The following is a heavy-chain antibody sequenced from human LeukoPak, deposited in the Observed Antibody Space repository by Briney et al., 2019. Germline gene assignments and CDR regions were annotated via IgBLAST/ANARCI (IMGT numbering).Heavy chain of an antibody. J-gene: IGHJ4*02. CDR3: ARAPPYYDFWSGYKYYFDY. Sequence: ASVKVSCKASGYTFTSYYMHWVRQATGQGLEWMGWMNPNSGNTGYAQKFQGRVTMTRNTSISTAYMELSSLRSEDTAVYYCARAPPYYDFWSGYKYYFDYWGQGTLVTVSS. CDR2: MNPNSGNT. D-gene: IGHD3-3*01. CDR1: GYTFTSYY. V-gene: IGHV1-8*02.